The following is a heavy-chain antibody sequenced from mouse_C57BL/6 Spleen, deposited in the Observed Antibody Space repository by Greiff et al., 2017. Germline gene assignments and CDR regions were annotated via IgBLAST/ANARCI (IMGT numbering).Heavy chain of an antibody. V-gene: IGHV2-5*01. CDR3: AKKIYDGYYAMDY. CDR1: GFSLTSYG. CDR2: IWRGGST. D-gene: IGHD2-3*01. Sequence: VQLVESGPGLVRPSQSLSITCTVSGFSLTSYGVHWVRQSPGKGLEWLGVIWRGGSTDYNAAFMSRLSITKDNSKSQVFFKMNSLQADDTAIYYCAKKIYDGYYAMDYWGQGTSVTVSS. J-gene: IGHJ4*01.